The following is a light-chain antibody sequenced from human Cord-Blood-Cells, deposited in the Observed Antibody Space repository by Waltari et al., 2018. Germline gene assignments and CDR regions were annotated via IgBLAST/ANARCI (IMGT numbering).Light chain of an antibody. CDR1: QSISSY. CDR3: QQSYSTPLMYS. V-gene: IGKV1-39*01. Sequence: DIQMTQSPSSLSASVGDRVTITCRASQSISSYLNWYQQKPGNAPKLLIYAASSLQSGVPSRFSGSGSGTDFTLTISSLQPEDFATYYCQQSYSTPLMYSFGQGTKLEIK. CDR2: AAS. J-gene: IGKJ2*03.